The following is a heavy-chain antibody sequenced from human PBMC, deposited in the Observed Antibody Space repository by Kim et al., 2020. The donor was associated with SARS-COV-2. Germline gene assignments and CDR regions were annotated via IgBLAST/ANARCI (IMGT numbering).Heavy chain of an antibody. CDR1: GGSIKTYY. CDR2: IYSSGDT. Sequence: SETLSLSCSVSGGSIKTYYWSWIRQSPGKGLEWIGHIYSSGDTNYNPSLKSRVTISVDTSKNQFSLKMNSVTAADTAVYYCARRDYEVWRDDPEYNWFDPWGPGTLVTVSS. V-gene: IGHV4-59*08. D-gene: IGHD3-16*01. J-gene: IGHJ5*02. CDR3: ARRDYEVWRDDPEYNWFDP.